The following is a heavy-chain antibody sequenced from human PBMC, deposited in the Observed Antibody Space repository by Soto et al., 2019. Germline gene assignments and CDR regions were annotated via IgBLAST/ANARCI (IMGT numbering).Heavy chain of an antibody. D-gene: IGHD2-2*02. J-gene: IGHJ6*02. CDR2: ISYDGSNK. CDR3: ARAYTGYYYGMDV. V-gene: IGHV3-30-3*01. Sequence: PGGSLRLSCAASGFTFSSYAMHWVRQASGKGLEWVAVISYDGSNKYYADSVKGRFTISRDNSKNTLYLQMNSLRAEDTAVYYCARAYTGYYYGMDVWGQGTTVTVSS. CDR1: GFTFSSYA.